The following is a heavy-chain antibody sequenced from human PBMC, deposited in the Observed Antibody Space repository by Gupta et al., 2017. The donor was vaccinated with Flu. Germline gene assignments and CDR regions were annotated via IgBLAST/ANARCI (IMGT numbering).Heavy chain of an antibody. CDR1: GFSVSDYY. Sequence: EVQLVESGGGLIQPGGSLRLSGAASGFSVSDYYIDWVRQAPGKGLEWVGRTRDKTKSFSTDYAASVRGRFSISRDNSKNMVYLQMDSLQIDDAAVYYCARTLVYNDMHVWGQGTMVTVSS. D-gene: IGHD3-10*01. V-gene: IGHV3-72*01. CDR2: TRDKTKSFST. J-gene: IGHJ6*02. CDR3: ARTLVYNDMHV.